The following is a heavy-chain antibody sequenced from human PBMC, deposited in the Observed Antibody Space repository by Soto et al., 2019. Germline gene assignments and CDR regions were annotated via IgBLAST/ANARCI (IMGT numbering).Heavy chain of an antibody. D-gene: IGHD7-27*01. Sequence: ASVKLSCKASGYTFTSYYINWVRQATGQGREWMGWMNPNSGTTGYAQKFQGRVTLTRDTSISTAYMELSGLRSEDTAVYYCARGPSNWGFDYWGQGTPVTVSS. CDR3: ARGPSNWGFDY. J-gene: IGHJ4*02. CDR1: GYTFTSYY. CDR2: MNPNSGTT. V-gene: IGHV1-8*01.